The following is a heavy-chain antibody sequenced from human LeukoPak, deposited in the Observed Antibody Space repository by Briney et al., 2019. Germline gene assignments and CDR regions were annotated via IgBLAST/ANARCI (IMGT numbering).Heavy chain of an antibody. CDR3: ARDLPGGCSSTSCNYYYYGMDV. Sequence: ASVKVSCKASGYTFTSYGISWVRQAPGQGLEWMGWISAYNGNTNYAQKLQGRVTMTTDTSTSTAYMELRSLRSDDTVVYYCARDLPGGCSSTSCNYYYYGMDVWGQGTTVTVSS. D-gene: IGHD2-2*01. V-gene: IGHV1-18*01. J-gene: IGHJ6*02. CDR1: GYTFTSYG. CDR2: ISAYNGNT.